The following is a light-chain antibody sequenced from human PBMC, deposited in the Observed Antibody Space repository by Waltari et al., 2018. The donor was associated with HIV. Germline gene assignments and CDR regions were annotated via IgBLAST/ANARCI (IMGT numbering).Light chain of an antibody. CDR2: DNN. Sequence: QSVLTQPPSVSAAPGQKVTISCSGSNSNIGNNYVSWYQQHPGTAPKLLIYDNNKRPSGIPDRFAGSKSGTSATLGITGLQTGDEADYYCGTWDSSLSAGVFGGGTKLTVL. J-gene: IGLJ2*01. CDR3: GTWDSSLSAGV. CDR1: NSNIGNNY. V-gene: IGLV1-51*01.